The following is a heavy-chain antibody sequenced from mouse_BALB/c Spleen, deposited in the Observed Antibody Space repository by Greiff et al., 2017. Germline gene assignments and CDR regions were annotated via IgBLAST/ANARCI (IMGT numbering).Heavy chain of an antibody. D-gene: IGHD1-1*01. CDR3: ASQSTTVVAPYFDY. CDR2: ISYSGST. V-gene: IGHV3-8*02. Sequence: DVKLVESGPSLVKPSQTLSLTCSVTGDSITSGYWNWIRKFPGNKLEYMGYISYSGSTYYNPSLKSRISITRDTSKNQYYLQLNSVTTEDTATYYCASQSTTVVAPYFDYWGQGTTLTVSS. CDR1: GDSITSGY. J-gene: IGHJ2*01.